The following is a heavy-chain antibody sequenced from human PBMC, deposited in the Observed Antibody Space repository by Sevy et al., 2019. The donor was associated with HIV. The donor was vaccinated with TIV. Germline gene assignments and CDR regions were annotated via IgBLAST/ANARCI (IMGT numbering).Heavy chain of an antibody. D-gene: IGHD3-10*01. Sequence: GGSLRLSCAASGFTFISYAMSRVRQAPGKGLEWVSSISSSGGYTYYADSVKGRFTISRDNSRNTLDLQMNSLRAEDTAVYYCATEHLFGYYWGQRTLVTVSS. J-gene: IGHJ4*02. V-gene: IGHV3-23*01. CDR2: ISSSGGYT. CDR1: GFTFISYA. CDR3: ATEHLFGYY.